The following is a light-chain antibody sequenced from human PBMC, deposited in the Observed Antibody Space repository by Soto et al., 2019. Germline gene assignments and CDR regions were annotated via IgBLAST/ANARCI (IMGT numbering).Light chain of an antibody. CDR1: QSVSSY. V-gene: IGKV3-20*01. CDR2: GAS. CDR3: QQYGSSPRT. J-gene: IGKJ1*01. Sequence: IVMTQSPATLSVSPGARATLSCRASQSVSSYLAWYQPKPGQAPRLLIYGASSRATGIPDRFSGSGSGTDFTLTISRLEPEDFAVYYCQQYGSSPRTFGQGTKVDIK.